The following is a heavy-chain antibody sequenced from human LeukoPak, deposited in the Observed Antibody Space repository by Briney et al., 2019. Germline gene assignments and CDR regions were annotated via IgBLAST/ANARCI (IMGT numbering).Heavy chain of an antibody. V-gene: IGHV3-48*01. J-gene: IGHJ4*02. CDR3: AKDSSGWYVVSYFDY. Sequence: GGSLRLSCAASGFTFSSYSMNWVRQAPGKGLEWVSYISSSSSTIYYADSVKGRFTISRDNSKNTLYLQMNSLRAEDTAVYYRAKDSSGWYVVSYFDYWGQGTLVTVSS. CDR2: ISSSSSTI. D-gene: IGHD6-19*01. CDR1: GFTFSSYS.